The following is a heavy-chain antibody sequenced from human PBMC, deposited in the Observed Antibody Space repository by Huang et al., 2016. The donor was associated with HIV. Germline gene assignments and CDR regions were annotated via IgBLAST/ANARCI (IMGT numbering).Heavy chain of an antibody. Sequence: QVQLVQSRAEVKKPGASVKVYCKVPEYTLTELSIHWVRQPPGKGLEWMGCFDPEICETIYAQKFKGRVTMTEDTSTETAFMELSCLRPEDTAVYYCATGFDVFFDFWGQGTLVTVSS. D-gene: IGHD3-9*01. CDR2: FDPEICET. CDR1: EYTLTELS. V-gene: IGHV1-24*01. J-gene: IGHJ4*02. CDR3: ATGFDVFFDF.